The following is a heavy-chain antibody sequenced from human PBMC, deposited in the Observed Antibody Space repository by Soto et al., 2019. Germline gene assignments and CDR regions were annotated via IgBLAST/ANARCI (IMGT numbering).Heavy chain of an antibody. J-gene: IGHJ5*02. CDR2: ISYDGRNE. CDR1: GFTFRNYA. CDR3: AQGEGYSSTWTAS. Sequence: QVQVVESGGGVVQPGRSLRLSCAASGFTFRNYAIHWVRQAPGKGLEWVAVISYDGRNEYYADSVRGRFTISRDNSKNTLFLQRNSLRAEDTAVYYCAQGEGYSSTWTASWVQGTLVTVSS. V-gene: IGHV3-30-3*02. D-gene: IGHD6-13*01.